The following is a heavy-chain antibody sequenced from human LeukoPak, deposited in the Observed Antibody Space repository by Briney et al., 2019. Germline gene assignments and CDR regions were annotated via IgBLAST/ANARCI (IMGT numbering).Heavy chain of an antibody. D-gene: IGHD3-10*01. CDR3: ALLYGSGSYIGYNWFDP. Sequence: ASVKVSCKASGYTFTSYGISWVRQAPGQGLEWMGWISAYNGNTNYAQKLQGRVTMTTDTSTSTAYMELRSLRSDDTAVYYCALLYGSGSYIGYNWFDPWGQGTLVTVSS. CDR1: GYTFTSYG. V-gene: IGHV1-18*01. CDR2: ISAYNGNT. J-gene: IGHJ5*02.